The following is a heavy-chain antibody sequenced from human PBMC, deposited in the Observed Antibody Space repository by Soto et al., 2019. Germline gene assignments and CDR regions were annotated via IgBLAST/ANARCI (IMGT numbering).Heavy chain of an antibody. CDR3: AKVRGGEQQDFDY. CDR2: ISYDGSNK. V-gene: IGHV3-30*18. CDR1: GFTFSSYG. J-gene: IGHJ4*02. D-gene: IGHD6-13*01. Sequence: QVQLVESGGGVVQPGRSLRLSCAASGFTFSSYGMHWVRQAPGKGLEWVAVISYDGSNKYYADSVKGRFTISRDNSKNTLYLQRNSLRAEDTAVYYWAKVRGGEQQDFDYWGQGTLVTVSS.